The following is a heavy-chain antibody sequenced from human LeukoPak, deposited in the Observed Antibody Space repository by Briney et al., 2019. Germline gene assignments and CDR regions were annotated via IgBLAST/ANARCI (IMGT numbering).Heavy chain of an antibody. CDR1: GYTFTGYY. J-gene: IGHJ4*02. Sequence: GASVKVSCKASGYTFTGYYMHWVRQAPGQGLEWMGWISAYNGNTNYAQKLQGRVTMTTDTSTSTAYMELRSLRSDDTAVYYCARGGGLGVATIGGYWGQGTLVTVSS. CDR2: ISAYNGNT. CDR3: ARGGGLGVATIGGY. D-gene: IGHD5-12*01. V-gene: IGHV1-18*04.